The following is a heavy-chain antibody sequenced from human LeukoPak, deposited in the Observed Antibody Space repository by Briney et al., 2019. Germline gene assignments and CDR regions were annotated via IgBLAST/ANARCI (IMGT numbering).Heavy chain of an antibody. CDR2: ITGSSTIM. CDR1: GFTFSTYS. D-gene: IGHD1-14*01. V-gene: IGHV3-48*02. Sequence: GGSLRLSCAASGFTFSTYSMNWVRQAPGKGPEWVSYITGSSTIMYHADSVKGRFTISRDNAKNSLYLQMNSLGDEDTAVYYCSRDFNGRNDFWGQGTLVTVSS. J-gene: IGHJ4*02. CDR3: SRDFNGRNDF.